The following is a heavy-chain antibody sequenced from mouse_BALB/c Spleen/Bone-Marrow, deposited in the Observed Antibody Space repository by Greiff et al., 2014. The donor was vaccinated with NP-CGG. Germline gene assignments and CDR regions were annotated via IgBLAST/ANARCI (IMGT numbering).Heavy chain of an antibody. CDR1: GYTFSSYW. D-gene: IGHD2-1*01. Sequence: QVQLQQFGAELMKPGASVKISCKATGYTFSSYWIEWVKQRPGHGLEWIGEILPGSDTSNYNEKFKGKATFTADTSSNTAHMQLSSLTSEDSAVYYCARGLYGNYGEWGQGTSVTVFS. J-gene: IGHJ4*01. CDR3: ARGLYGNYGE. V-gene: IGHV1-9*01. CDR2: ILPGSDTS.